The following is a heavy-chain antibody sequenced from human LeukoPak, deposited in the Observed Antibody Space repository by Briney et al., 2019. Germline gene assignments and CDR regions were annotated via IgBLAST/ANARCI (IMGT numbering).Heavy chain of an antibody. CDR1: GYTFTRYG. CDR2: ISGYNGNT. CDR3: ARAEGVVVAAHIDV. J-gene: IGHJ6*03. V-gene: IGHV1-18*01. D-gene: IGHD2-15*01. Sequence: ASVKVSCKASGYTFTRYGIYWVRQAPGQGLEWMGWISGYNGNTKYAQKFQGRVSVTTDTSTSTAYMELRSLRSDDTAVYYCARAEGVVVAAHIDVWGKGNTVTVSS.